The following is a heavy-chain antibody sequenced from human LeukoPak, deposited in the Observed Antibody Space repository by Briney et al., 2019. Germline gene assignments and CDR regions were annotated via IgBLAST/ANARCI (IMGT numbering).Heavy chain of an antibody. V-gene: IGHV3-74*01. CDR3: ARGNSHSFGY. CDR2: INSDGSST. Sequence: PGGSLRLSCAASGFTLSSYWMHWVRQTPGKGPVWVSRINSDGSSTSYADSVKGRFTISRDNAKNTLYLQMNSLRAEDTAVYYCARGNSHSFGYWGKGALVTVSS. D-gene: IGHD4-11*01. J-gene: IGHJ4*02. CDR1: GFTLSSYW.